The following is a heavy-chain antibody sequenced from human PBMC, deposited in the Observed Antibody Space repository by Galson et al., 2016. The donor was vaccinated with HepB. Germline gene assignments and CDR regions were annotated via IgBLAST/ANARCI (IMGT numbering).Heavy chain of an antibody. CDR3: ARHVPPSPAAPPEY. Sequence: QSGAEVKKPGESLKISCKASGYTFSRYWIGWVRQMPGKGLEWMGIIYPGDSDTRYSPSFQDQVTISADKSINTAYLQWGSLKASDSAMYFCARHVPPSPAAPPEYWGQGTLVTVSS. CDR1: GYTFSRYW. CDR2: IYPGDSDT. J-gene: IGHJ4*02. D-gene: IGHD2-2*01. V-gene: IGHV5-51*01.